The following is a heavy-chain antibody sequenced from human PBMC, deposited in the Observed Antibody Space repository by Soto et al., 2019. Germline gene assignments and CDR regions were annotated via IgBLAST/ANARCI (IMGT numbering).Heavy chain of an antibody. D-gene: IGHD6-19*01. J-gene: IGHJ4*02. Sequence: EVQLLESGGGLVQPGGSLRLSCAASGFTFSSYAKSWVRQAPGKGLEWVSAISGSGGSTYYADSVKGRFTISRDNSKNTLYLQMNSLRAEDTAVYYCAKWLTQLAVAGKGLIDYWGQGTLVTVSS. V-gene: IGHV3-23*01. CDR1: GFTFSSYA. CDR2: ISGSGGST. CDR3: AKWLTQLAVAGKGLIDY.